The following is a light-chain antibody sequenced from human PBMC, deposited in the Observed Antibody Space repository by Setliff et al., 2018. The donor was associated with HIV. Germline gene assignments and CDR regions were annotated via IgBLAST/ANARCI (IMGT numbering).Light chain of an antibody. CDR2: EVS. J-gene: IGLJ1*01. Sequence: QSALTQPRSVSGSPGQSVSISCTGASSDVGTYNYVSWYQQHPGKAPKLMIYEVSNRPSGVSNRFSGSKSGNTASLTISGLQAEDEADYYCSSYTSNNLYVFGTGTKV. CDR3: SSYTSNNLYV. CDR1: SSDVGTYNY. V-gene: IGLV2-14*01.